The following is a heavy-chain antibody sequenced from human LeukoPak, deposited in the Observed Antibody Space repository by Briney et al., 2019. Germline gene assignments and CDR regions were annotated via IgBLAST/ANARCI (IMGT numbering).Heavy chain of an antibody. Sequence: GGSLRLSCAASGFTLSSYWMHWVRQAPGKGLAWVSGADGDGGTTTYADSVKGRFTISRDNAKNTLYLQMNSLKAEDTAVYYCTRGWRNGGMDVWGQGTTVTVSS. CDR3: TRGWRNGGMDV. V-gene: IGHV3-74*01. CDR2: ADGDGGTT. CDR1: GFTLSSYW. J-gene: IGHJ6*02. D-gene: IGHD3-3*01.